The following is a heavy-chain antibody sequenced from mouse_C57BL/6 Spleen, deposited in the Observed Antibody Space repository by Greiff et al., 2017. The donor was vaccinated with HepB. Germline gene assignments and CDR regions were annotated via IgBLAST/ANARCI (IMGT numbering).Heavy chain of an antibody. CDR1: GYTFTDYY. V-gene: IGHV1-76*01. Sequence: VHLVESGAELVRPGASVKLSCKASGYTFTDYYINWVKQRPGQGLEWIARIYPGSGNTYYNEKFKGKATLTAEKSSSTAYMQLSSLTSEDSAVYFCARFYGYDLYFDYWGQGTTLTVSS. J-gene: IGHJ2*01. CDR2: IYPGSGNT. CDR3: ARFYGYDLYFDY. D-gene: IGHD2-2*01.